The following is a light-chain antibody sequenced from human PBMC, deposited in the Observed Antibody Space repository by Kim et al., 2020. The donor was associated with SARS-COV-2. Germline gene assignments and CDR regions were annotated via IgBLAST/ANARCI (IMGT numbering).Light chain of an antibody. CDR2: QDS. CDR3: QAWDSSTVV. CDR1: KLGDKY. V-gene: IGLV3-1*01. Sequence: SVSAGPTASITCSGDKLGDKYVCWYQRKPGQCPVLVIYQDSKRPSGIPERFSGSNSGNTATLTISGTQAMDEADYYCQAWDSSTVVFGGGTKVTVL. J-gene: IGLJ2*01.